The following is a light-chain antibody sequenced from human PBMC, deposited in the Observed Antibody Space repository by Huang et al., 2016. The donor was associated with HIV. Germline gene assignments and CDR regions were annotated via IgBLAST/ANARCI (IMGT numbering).Light chain of an antibody. CDR3: MQALQTPPWT. CDR2: LGA. CDR1: QSLLHSYGYNY. J-gene: IGKJ1*01. V-gene: IGKV2-28*01. Sequence: DIVMTQSPLSLPVTPGEPASISCRSSQSLLHSYGYNYLDWYLQKPGQSPQLLIYLGANRASGGPDRFSGSGSGTDFTLKISRVEAEDVGVYYCMQALQTPPWTFGQGTKVEIK.